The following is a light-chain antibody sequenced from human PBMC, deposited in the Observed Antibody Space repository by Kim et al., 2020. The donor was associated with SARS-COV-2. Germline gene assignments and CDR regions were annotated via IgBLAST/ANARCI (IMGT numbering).Light chain of an antibody. Sequence: GQSITISCTGTSSDVGSYNLVSWYQQQPGKAPKLMIYEGSKRPSGVSKRFSGSKSGNTASLTISGLQAEDEADYYCCSYAGSSTWVFGGGTKLTVL. V-gene: IGLV2-23*01. CDR2: EGS. CDR1: SSDVGSYNL. CDR3: CSYAGSSTWV. J-gene: IGLJ3*02.